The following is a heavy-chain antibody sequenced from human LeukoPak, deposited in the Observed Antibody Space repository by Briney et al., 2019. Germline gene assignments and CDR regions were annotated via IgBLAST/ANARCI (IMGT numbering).Heavy chain of an antibody. V-gene: IGHV3-30*04. CDR1: GFTFSHYG. D-gene: IGHD3-9*01. Sequence: GGSLRLSCEASGFTFSHYGIHWVRQTPGKGLEWVAAISSGGVEKHYGDSVKGRFTISRDNSKSTLYLQMNSLRAEDTALYYCAREGHYDILTGYSPVEYYFYYMDVWGKGTTVTVSS. CDR3: AREGHYDILTGYSPVEYYFYYMDV. CDR2: ISSGGVEK. J-gene: IGHJ6*03.